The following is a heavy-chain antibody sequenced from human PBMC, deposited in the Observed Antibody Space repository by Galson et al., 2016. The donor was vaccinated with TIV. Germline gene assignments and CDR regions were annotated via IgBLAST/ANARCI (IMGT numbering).Heavy chain of an antibody. J-gene: IGHJ4*02. D-gene: IGHD4-17*01. CDR2: IAWDDDK. CDR1: GFSLTTNGMC. Sequence: PALVKPTQTLTLTCTFSGFSLTTNGMCVSWIRQPPGKALEWLTRIAWDDDKFYNILLKTSLTIPKDTSKNQMVLTLTDMDPVDAAAYYCARTYYGDTTYFDYWGQGVLVTVSS. V-gene: IGHV2-70*17. CDR3: ARTYYGDTTYFDY.